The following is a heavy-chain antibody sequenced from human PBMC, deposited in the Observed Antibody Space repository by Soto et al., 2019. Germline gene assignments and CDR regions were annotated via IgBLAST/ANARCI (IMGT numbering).Heavy chain of an antibody. CDR2: ISGSGGGT. V-gene: IGHV3-23*01. Sequence: SGERCGVNLSSYGMRSFHQNPRKGLEWVSAISGSGGGTYYADSVKGRFTISRDNSKNTLYLQMNSLRAEDTAVYYCAKHKSGYNSAWDYPGQPPLLTVYS. CDR3: AKHKSGYNSAWDY. CDR1: GVNLSSYG. D-gene: IGHD5-18*01. J-gene: IGHJ4*02.